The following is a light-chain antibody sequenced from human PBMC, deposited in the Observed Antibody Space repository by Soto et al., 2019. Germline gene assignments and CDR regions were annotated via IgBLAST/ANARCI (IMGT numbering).Light chain of an antibody. CDR2: GAS. CDR3: QQYNNWPWT. J-gene: IGKJ1*01. V-gene: IGKV3-15*01. CDR1: QSISDT. Sequence: EIVMTQSPATLSVSPGGRATLSCRASQSISDTLAWYQQKPGQAPRLLIHGASTRATGFPARFSGSGSGTAFTLTISSLQSEDFAVYYCQQYNNWPWTFGQGTKVDMK.